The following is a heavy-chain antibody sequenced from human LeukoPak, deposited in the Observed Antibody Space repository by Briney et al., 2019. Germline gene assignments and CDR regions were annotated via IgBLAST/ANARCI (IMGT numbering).Heavy chain of an antibody. Sequence: SETLSLTCTVSGASVSSFYWNWIRQPPGRGLEWIGSMYYSGTTNYDPSFKSRVTISLDTSKNEFSLRLKSLTAADTAVYYCAGQVGARIRYYYTSGLDVWGQGTTVAVSS. CDR1: GASVSSFY. V-gene: IGHV4-59*02. CDR3: AGQVGARIRYYYTSGLDV. D-gene: IGHD1-26*01. CDR2: MYYSGTT. J-gene: IGHJ6*02.